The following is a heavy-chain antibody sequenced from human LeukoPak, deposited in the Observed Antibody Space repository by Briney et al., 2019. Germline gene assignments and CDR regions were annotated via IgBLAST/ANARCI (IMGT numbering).Heavy chain of an antibody. J-gene: IGHJ4*02. CDR3: ASVSPSDY. CDR2: IQFDGTKK. Sequence: PGGSLRLSCAAAGFTFSVSDMHWVRQAPGKGLEWVAFIQFDGTKKYYADSVKGRFTISRDNSKNTLYLQVNSLRPEDTAVYYCASVSPSDYWGQGTLVTVSS. D-gene: IGHD3-3*02. V-gene: IGHV3-30*02. CDR1: GFTFSVSD.